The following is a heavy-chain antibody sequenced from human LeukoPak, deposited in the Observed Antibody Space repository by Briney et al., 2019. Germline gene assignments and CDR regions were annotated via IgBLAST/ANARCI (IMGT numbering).Heavy chain of an antibody. V-gene: IGHV4-39*01. J-gene: IGHJ4*02. D-gene: IGHD6-19*01. CDR2: VYYSGNT. CDR3: ARHRHCSGWKYYFGY. CDR1: DGSISSNRYY. Sequence: SEPLSLTCTVSDGSISSNRYYWGWIPQPPGKGQEGMGSVYYSGNTNYTPSPKARVAISVDTPKNQFSLKLSAVTAADSAVYHCARHRHCSGWKYYFGYWGQGTLVTVSS.